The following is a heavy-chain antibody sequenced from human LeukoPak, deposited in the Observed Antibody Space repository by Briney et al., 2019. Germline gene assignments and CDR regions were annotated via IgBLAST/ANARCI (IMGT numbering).Heavy chain of an antibody. V-gene: IGHV1-18*01. CDR3: ARDAGPMAYYYGSGSTFDV. J-gene: IGHJ6*04. D-gene: IGHD3-10*01. Sequence: GASVKVSCKASGYTFTSYGGSCVRQAPGQGLEWMGWISAYNGNTNYAQKLQGRVTMTTDTSTSTAYMELRSLRSDDTAVYYCARDAGPMAYYYGSGSTFDVWGKGTTVTVSS. CDR2: ISAYNGNT. CDR1: GYTFTSYG.